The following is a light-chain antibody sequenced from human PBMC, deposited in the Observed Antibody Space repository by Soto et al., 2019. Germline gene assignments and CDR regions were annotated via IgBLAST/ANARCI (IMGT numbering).Light chain of an antibody. V-gene: IGLV1-44*01. CDR1: SSNIGSNT. CDR2: SNN. Sequence: QSVLTQPPSASGTPGQRVTISCSGSSSNIGSNTVNWYQQLPGTAPKLLIYSNNQRPSGVPDRFSGSKSGTSASLAISGLQSEDEAAYYCEAWDDRLNCLVVFGVGTKLTFL. J-gene: IGLJ2*01. CDR3: EAWDDRLNCLVV.